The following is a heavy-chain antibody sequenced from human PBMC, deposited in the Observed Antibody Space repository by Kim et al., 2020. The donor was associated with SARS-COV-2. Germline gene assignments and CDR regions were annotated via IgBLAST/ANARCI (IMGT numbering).Heavy chain of an antibody. Sequence: ASVKVSCKASGYTFTSYAMNWVRQAPGQGLEWMGWINTNTGNPTYAQGFTGRFVFSLDTSVSTAYLQISSLKAEDTAVYYCARDLKRGYSGYDYWFDPWGQGTLVTVSS. CDR3: ARDLKRGYSGYDYWFDP. J-gene: IGHJ5*02. V-gene: IGHV7-4-1*02. D-gene: IGHD5-12*01. CDR1: GYTFTSYA. CDR2: INTNTGNP.